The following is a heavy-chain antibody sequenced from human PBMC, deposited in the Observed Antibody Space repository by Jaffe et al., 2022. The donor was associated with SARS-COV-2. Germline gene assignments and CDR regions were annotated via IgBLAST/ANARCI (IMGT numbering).Heavy chain of an antibody. CDR1: GFSLSTSGVG. CDR3: AHRLRAAGPRSYYFDY. J-gene: IGHJ4*02. V-gene: IGHV2-5*02. Sequence: QITLKESGPTLVKPTQTLTLTCTFSGFSLSTSGVGVGWIRQPPGKALEWLALIYWDDDKRYSPSLKSRLTITKDTSKNQVVLTMTNMDPVDTATYYCAHRLRAAGPRSYYFDYWGQGTLVTVSS. D-gene: IGHD6-13*01. CDR2: IYWDDDK.